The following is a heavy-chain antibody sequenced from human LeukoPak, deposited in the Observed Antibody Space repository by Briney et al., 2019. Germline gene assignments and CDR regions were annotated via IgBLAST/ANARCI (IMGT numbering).Heavy chain of an antibody. J-gene: IGHJ4*02. CDR2: INHSGST. Sequence: SETLSLTCGVHGGSFSDYYWSWIRQAPGKGLEWVGEINHSGSTNYDSSLKSRVTISVDTSKNQFSLKLSSVTAADTAVYYCARLGIYTSSWYRFKYFDYWGQGSLVTVSS. CDR3: ARLGIYTSSWYRFKYFDY. CDR1: GGSFSDYY. V-gene: IGHV4-34*01. D-gene: IGHD6-13*01.